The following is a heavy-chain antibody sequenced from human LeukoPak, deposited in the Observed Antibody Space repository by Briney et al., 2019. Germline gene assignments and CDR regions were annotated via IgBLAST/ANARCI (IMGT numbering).Heavy chain of an antibody. V-gene: IGHV4-39*01. J-gene: IGHJ2*01. CDR3: ARHRFGELLHFDL. CDR1: AGSICSSSYY. D-gene: IGHD3-10*01. Sequence: SSETLSLKCTVSAGSICSSSYYWGWIRQPPWRGVEWIGSIYYSGSSYNIPSRKSRATISVTTSKNQYSLKLSSVTAADTAGYYCARHRFGELLHFDLWGRGTLVTVSS. CDR2: IYYSGSS.